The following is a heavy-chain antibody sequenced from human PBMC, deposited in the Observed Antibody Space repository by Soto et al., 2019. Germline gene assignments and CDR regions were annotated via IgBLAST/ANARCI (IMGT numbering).Heavy chain of an antibody. Sequence: ASVKVSCKASGGTFSSYAISWVRQAPGQGLEWMGGIIPIFGTANYAQKFQGRVTITADESTSTAYMELSSLRSEDTAVYYCARILGYCSSTSCSEFDYWGQGTLVTVSS. CDR3: ARILGYCSSTSCSEFDY. CDR1: GGTFSSYA. J-gene: IGHJ4*02. V-gene: IGHV1-69*13. D-gene: IGHD2-2*01. CDR2: IIPIFGTA.